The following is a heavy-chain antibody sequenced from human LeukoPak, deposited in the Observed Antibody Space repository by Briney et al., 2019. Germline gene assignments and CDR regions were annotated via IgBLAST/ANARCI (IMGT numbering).Heavy chain of an antibody. CDR3: ARLDRAMVTGGFDY. CDR2: IYYSGST. V-gene: IGHV4-39*01. J-gene: IGHJ4*02. Sequence: SETLSLTCTVSGGSISSSSYYWGWIRQPPGKGLEWIGSIYYSGSTYYNPSLKSRVTISVDTSKNQFSLKLSSVTAADTAVYYCARLDRAMVTGGFDYWGQGTLVTVSS. CDR1: GGSISSSSYY. D-gene: IGHD5-18*01.